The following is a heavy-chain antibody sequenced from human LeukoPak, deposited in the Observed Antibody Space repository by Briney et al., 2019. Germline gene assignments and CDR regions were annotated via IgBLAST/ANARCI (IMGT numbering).Heavy chain of an antibody. D-gene: IGHD3-3*01. Sequence: PGGSLRLSCAASGFTFSSYAMSWSPKAQGKGLRWAPAISGSGGSTYYADSVKGRFTISRDNSKNTLYLQMNSLRAEDTAVYYCAKDGRFLEWLPQAFSFDYWGQGTLVTVSS. CDR2: ISGSGGST. V-gene: IGHV3-23*01. CDR1: GFTFSSYA. CDR3: AKDGRFLEWLPQAFSFDY. J-gene: IGHJ4*02.